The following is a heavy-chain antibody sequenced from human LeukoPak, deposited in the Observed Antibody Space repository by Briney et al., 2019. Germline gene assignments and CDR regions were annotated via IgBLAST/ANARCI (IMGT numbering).Heavy chain of an antibody. Sequence: GGSLRLSCAASGFTFSSSAMSWVRQAPGKGLEWVSAISGSGGSTYYADSVKGRFTISRDNSKNTLYLQMNSLRAEDTAVYYCANSIAAAGTNFDYWGQGTLVTVSS. J-gene: IGHJ4*02. V-gene: IGHV3-23*01. CDR3: ANSIAAAGTNFDY. D-gene: IGHD6-13*01. CDR2: ISGSGGST. CDR1: GFTFSSSA.